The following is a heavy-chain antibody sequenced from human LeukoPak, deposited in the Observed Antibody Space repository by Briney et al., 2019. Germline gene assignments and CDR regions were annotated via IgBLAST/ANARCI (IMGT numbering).Heavy chain of an antibody. CDR3: ARDGGLLWFGESRGYYYYMDV. CDR2: ISAYNGNT. D-gene: IGHD3-10*01. Sequence: ASVKVSCKASGYTFTSYGISWVRQAPGQGPEWMGWISAYNGNTNYAQKLQGRVTMTTDTSTSTAYMELRSLRSDDTAVYYCARDGGLLWFGESRGYYYYMDVWGKGTTVTISS. J-gene: IGHJ6*03. CDR1: GYTFTSYG. V-gene: IGHV1-18*01.